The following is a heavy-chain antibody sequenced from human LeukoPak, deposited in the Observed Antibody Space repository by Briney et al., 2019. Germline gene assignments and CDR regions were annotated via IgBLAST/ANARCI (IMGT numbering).Heavy chain of an antibody. V-gene: IGHV3-23*01. CDR3: AKVGLARGANWFDP. CDR2: ISYDRGNI. CDR1: GFTSSSYA. J-gene: IGHJ5*02. Sequence: PGGSLRLSCAASGFTSSSYAMTWVRQAPGKGLEWVSAISYDRGNIYYADSVKGRFTISRDNSKNIVYLQMNSLRAEDTAVYYCAKVGLARGANWFDPWGQGTLVTVSS. D-gene: IGHD3-10*01.